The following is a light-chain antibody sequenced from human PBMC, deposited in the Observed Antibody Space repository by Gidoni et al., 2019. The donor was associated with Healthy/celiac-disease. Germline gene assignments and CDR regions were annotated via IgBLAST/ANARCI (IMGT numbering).Light chain of an antibody. Sequence: DIVMTQSPLSLPVTPGEPASISFRSSQSLLHINGYNYLDWFLQKPGQSPQLLIYLGSNRASGVPDRFSGSGSGTDFTLKISRVEAEDVGVYYCMQALRYSFGQVTKLEIK. CDR3: MQALRYS. CDR1: QSLLHINGYNY. CDR2: LGS. J-gene: IGKJ2*03. V-gene: IGKV2-28*01.